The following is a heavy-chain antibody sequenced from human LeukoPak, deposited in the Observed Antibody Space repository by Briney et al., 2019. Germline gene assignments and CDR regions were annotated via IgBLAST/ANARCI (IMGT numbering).Heavy chain of an antibody. CDR2: ISAYNGNT. CDR3: ARDIVVVPAAIPRVVWFDP. J-gene: IGHJ5*02. CDR1: GYTFISYG. D-gene: IGHD2-2*01. Sequence: ASVKLSCKASGYTFISYGISWVRQAPGQGLEWMGWISAYNGNTNNGQKLQGRVTMTTDTSTSTAYMELRSLRSDDTAVYYCARDIVVVPAAIPRVVWFDPWGQGTLVTVSS. V-gene: IGHV1-18*01.